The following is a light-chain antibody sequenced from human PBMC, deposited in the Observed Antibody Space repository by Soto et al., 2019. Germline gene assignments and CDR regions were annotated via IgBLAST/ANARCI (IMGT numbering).Light chain of an antibody. Sequence: QSALTQPASVSGSPGQSITISCTGTSSDVGGYNYVPWYQQHPGEAPKLMIYDVSDRPLGVSNRFSASKSGNTASLTFSGLQPEDEADYFCCSYTSSSTPWVFGTGTKVTVL. CDR3: CSYTSSSTPWV. J-gene: IGLJ1*01. CDR2: DVS. CDR1: SSDVGGYNY. V-gene: IGLV2-14*03.